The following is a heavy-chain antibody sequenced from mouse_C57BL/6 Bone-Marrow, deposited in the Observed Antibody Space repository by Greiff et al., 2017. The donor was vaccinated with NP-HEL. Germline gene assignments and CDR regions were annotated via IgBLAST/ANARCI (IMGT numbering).Heavy chain of an antibody. CDR3: ARWGMGNYCDY. CDR2: IDPFDSYT. V-gene: IGHV1-59*01. CDR1: GYTFTSYW. Sequence: QVQLQQPGAELVCLGTSVQLSCKASGYTFTSYWMHWVKQRPGQFLEWLGVIDPFDSYTNYNQTFKGKATLTVDTSSSTAYMQLSSLTSEDSALYYWARWGMGNYCDYWDQGTTLTVSS. J-gene: IGHJ2*01.